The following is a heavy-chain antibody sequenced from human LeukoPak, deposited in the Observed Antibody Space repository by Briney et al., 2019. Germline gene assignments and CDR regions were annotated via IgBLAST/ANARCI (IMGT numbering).Heavy chain of an antibody. CDR3: ARDHVVATILFDY. CDR1: GFTFSSHW. J-gene: IGHJ4*02. CDR2: IKQDGSEK. D-gene: IGHD5-12*01. V-gene: IGHV3-7*01. Sequence: GGSLRLSCEASGFTFSSHWMSWVRQAPGKGLEWVANIKQDGSEKYYVDSVKGRFTISRDNAKNSLYLQMNSLSAEDTAVYYCARDHVVATILFDYWGQGTLVTVSS.